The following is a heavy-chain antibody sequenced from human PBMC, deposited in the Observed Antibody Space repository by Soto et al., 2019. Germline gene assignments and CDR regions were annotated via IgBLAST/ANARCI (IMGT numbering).Heavy chain of an antibody. CDR3: ANALRFTFTTGYYMDV. J-gene: IGHJ6*03. D-gene: IGHD3-16*01. Sequence: EVQLLESGGGLVQPGGSLRLSCAASGFTVSSYAMSWVRQAPGKGLEWVSVISGSGSTYSADSVKGRFTISRDSSKNTVYLQMNSLRAEDTDVYYCANALRFTFTTGYYMDVWGRGTTVTVSS. V-gene: IGHV3-23*01. CDR2: ISGSGST. CDR1: GFTVSSYA.